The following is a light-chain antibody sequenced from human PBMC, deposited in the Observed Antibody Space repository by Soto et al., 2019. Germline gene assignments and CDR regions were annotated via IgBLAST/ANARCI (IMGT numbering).Light chain of an antibody. CDR3: GTWDSSLRAVV. CDR1: SSNIGNNY. J-gene: IGLJ2*01. V-gene: IGLV1-51*01. CDR2: GNN. Sequence: QSVLTQPPSVSAAPGQTVTISCSGSSSNIGNNYVSWYQQLPGTAPKLLIYGNNQRPSGIPDRFSGSKSGTSATLGITGLQTGDEADYSCGTWDSSLRAVVFGGGTKLTVL.